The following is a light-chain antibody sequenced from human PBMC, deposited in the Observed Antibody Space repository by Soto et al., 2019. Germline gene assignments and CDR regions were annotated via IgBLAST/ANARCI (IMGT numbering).Light chain of an antibody. CDR3: QQYGPSPHT. CDR2: GAS. Sequence: EIVLTQSPGTLSLSPGERATLSCRASQSVNSNYLAWYQQKPGQVPRPLIYGASIRAAGVPDRLSGSGAGTDFTLPISRLEPEDHAVYYCQQYGPSPHTFGQGTKLEIK. V-gene: IGKV3-20*01. CDR1: QSVNSNY. J-gene: IGKJ2*01.